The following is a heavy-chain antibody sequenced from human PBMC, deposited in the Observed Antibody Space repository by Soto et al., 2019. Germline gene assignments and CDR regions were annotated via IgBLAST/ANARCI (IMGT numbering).Heavy chain of an antibody. CDR2: ISSSSSTI. J-gene: IGHJ4*02. CDR1: GFTFSSYS. D-gene: IGHD3-10*01. Sequence: EVQLVESGGGLVQPGGSLRLSCAASGFTFSSYSMNWVRQAPGKGLEWVSYISSSSSTIYYADSVKGRFTISRDNAKNSLYLQMNSLRAEDKAVYYCARVPYRRWFGELWSGFDYWGQGTLVTVSS. CDR3: ARVPYRRWFGELWSGFDY. V-gene: IGHV3-48*01.